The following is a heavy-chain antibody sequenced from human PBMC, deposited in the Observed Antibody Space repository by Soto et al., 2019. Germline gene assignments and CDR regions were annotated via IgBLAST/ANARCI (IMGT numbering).Heavy chain of an antibody. Sequence: QVQLVQYGAGVKKPGASVKVSCKASGYTCTTYDINWVRQATGQGLEWMGWMNPNSGTTGYAQKFQGRVTMTRNSSISTAYMELSSLRSEDTAVYYCARAIRIMQGPINRRYYYMDVWGRGTTVTVSS. V-gene: IGHV1-8*01. CDR1: GYTCTTYD. J-gene: IGHJ6*03. CDR2: MNPNSGTT. CDR3: ARAIRIMQGPINRRYYYMDV. D-gene: IGHD2-15*01.